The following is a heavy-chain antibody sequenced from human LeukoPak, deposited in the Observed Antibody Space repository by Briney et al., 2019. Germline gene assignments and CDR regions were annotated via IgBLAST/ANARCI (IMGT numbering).Heavy chain of an antibody. Sequence: PSETPSLTCAVSGGSISRGWWSWISQPPGKGLEWIGEINHSGSTNYNPSLKSRVTISVDTSKNQFSLKLSSVTAADTAVYYCARYYRWILTGPTPADAFDIWGQGTMVTVSS. CDR2: INHSGST. D-gene: IGHD3-9*01. J-gene: IGHJ3*02. CDR3: ARYYRWILTGPTPADAFDI. CDR1: GGSISRGW. V-gene: IGHV4-34*01.